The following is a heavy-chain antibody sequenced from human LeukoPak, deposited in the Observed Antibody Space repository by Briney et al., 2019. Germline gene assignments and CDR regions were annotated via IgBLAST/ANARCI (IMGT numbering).Heavy chain of an antibody. CDR2: ISYDGSNK. Sequence: GGSLRLSCAASGFTFSSYAMHWVRQAPGKGLEWVAVISYDGSNKYYADSVKGRFTISRDNSKNTLYLQMNSLRAEDTAVYYCAREPYYDSSDDAFDIWGQGTMVTVSS. V-gene: IGHV3-30-3*01. CDR1: GFTFSSYA. CDR3: AREPYYDSSDDAFDI. D-gene: IGHD3-22*01. J-gene: IGHJ3*02.